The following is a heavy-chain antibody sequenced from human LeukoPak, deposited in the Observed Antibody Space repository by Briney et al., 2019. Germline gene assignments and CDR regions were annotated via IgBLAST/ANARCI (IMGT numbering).Heavy chain of an antibody. CDR3: ARVWFGESDNWFDP. V-gene: IGHV4-30-4*01. Sequence: PSQTLSLTCTVSGGSISSGDYCWSWIRQPPGKGLEWIGYIYYSGSTYYNPSLKSRVTISVDTSKNQFSLKLSSVTAADTAVYYCARVWFGESDNWFDPWGQGTLVTVSS. D-gene: IGHD3-10*01. J-gene: IGHJ5*02. CDR2: IYYSGST. CDR1: GGSISSGDYC.